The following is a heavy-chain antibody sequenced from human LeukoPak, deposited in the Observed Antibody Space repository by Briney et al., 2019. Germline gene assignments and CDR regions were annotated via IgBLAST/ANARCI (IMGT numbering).Heavy chain of an antibody. Sequence: GASVKVSCKASGYTFTSHGISWVRQAPGQGLEWMGWISTYNTNTNYAQKLQGRVTMTTDTSTSTAYVELRSLRSDDTAVYYCARDSLLDYWGQGILVTVSS. CDR2: ISTYNTNT. V-gene: IGHV1-18*01. J-gene: IGHJ4*02. CDR3: ARDSLLDY. CDR1: GYTFTSHG.